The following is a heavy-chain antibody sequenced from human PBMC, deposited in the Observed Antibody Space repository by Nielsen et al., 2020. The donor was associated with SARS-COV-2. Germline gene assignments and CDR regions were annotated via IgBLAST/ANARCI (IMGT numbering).Heavy chain of an antibody. CDR3: ATRRHCSGGSCYSSRQGWFDP. J-gene: IGHJ5*02. V-gene: IGHV4-34*01. D-gene: IGHD2-15*01. CDR1: GGSFSGYY. CDR2: INHSGST. Sequence: SETLSLTCAVYGGSFSGYYWSWIRQPPGKGLEWIGEINHSGSTNYNPSLKSRVTISVDTSKNQFSLKLSSATAADTAVYYCATRRHCSGGSCYSSRQGWFDPWGQGTLVTVSS.